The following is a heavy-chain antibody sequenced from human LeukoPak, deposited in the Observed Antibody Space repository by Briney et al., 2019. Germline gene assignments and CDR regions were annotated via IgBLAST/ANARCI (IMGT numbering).Heavy chain of an antibody. V-gene: IGHV3-21*01. CDR2: ISSSSDYI. CDR1: GNYW. J-gene: IGHJ4*02. CDR3: ARGNIKFDY. Sequence: GGSLRLSCAASGNYWMHWVRQAPGKGLEWVSSISSSSDYIYYVDSVKGRFTISRDNAKNSLYLQMNSLRAEDTAVYYCARGNIKFDYWGQGTLATVSS.